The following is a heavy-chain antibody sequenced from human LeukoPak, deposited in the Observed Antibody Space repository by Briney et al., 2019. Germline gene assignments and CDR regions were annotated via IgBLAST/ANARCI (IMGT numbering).Heavy chain of an antibody. CDR2: IYHSGST. D-gene: IGHD3-10*01. CDR1: GGSITSYY. J-gene: IGHJ4*02. V-gene: IGHV4-38-2*02. CDR3: ARVAYYGSGSYYFPFDY. Sequence: PSETLSLTCTVSGGSITSYYWSWIRQPPGKGLEWIGSIYHSGSTYYNPSLKSRVTISVDTSKNQFSLKLSSVTAADTAVYYCARVAYYGSGSYYFPFDYWGQGTLVTVSS.